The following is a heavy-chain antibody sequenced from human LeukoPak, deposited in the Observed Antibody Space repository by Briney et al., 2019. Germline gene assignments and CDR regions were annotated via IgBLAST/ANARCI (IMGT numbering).Heavy chain of an antibody. CDR1: GYTFTSYA. J-gene: IGHJ4*02. CDR3: ARVALGLSGYYYVDY. CDR2: INAGNGNT. Sequence: ASVKVSCKASGYTFTSYAMHWVRQAPGQRLEWMGWINAGNGNTKYSQKFQGRVTITRDTSASTAYMELRSLRSDDTAVYYCARVALGLSGYYYVDYWGQGTLVTVSS. D-gene: IGHD3-22*01. V-gene: IGHV1-3*01.